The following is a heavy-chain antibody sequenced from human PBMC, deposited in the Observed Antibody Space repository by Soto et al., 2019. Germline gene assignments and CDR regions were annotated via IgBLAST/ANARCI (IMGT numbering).Heavy chain of an antibody. Sequence: QVQLVESGGGVVQPGRSLRLSCAASGFTFSSYGMHWVRQAPGKGLEWVAVISYDGSNKYYADSVKGRFTISRDNSKNTVYLQMSSLRAEDTAVYYCAKDLVGGVRYYYGMDVWGQGTTVTVSS. CDR3: AKDLVGGVRYYYGMDV. V-gene: IGHV3-30*18. CDR1: GFTFSSYG. J-gene: IGHJ6*02. CDR2: ISYDGSNK. D-gene: IGHD1-26*01.